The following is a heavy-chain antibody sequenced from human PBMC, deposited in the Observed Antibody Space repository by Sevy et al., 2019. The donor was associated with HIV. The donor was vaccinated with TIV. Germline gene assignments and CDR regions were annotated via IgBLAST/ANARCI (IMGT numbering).Heavy chain of an antibody. V-gene: IGHV1-8*03. Sequence: ASLKVSCKASGYTFTSYDINWVRQATGQGLEWMGWMNPNSGNTGYAQKFQGRVTITRNTSISTAYMELSSLRSEDTAVYYCARGLWPYYYMDVWGKGTTVTVSS. D-gene: IGHD3-10*01. CDR3: ARGLWPYYYMDV. J-gene: IGHJ6*03. CDR1: GYTFTSYD. CDR2: MNPNSGNT.